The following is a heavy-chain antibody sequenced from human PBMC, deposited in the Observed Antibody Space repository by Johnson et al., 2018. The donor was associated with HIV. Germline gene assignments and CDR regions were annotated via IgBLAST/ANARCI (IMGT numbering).Heavy chain of an antibody. D-gene: IGHD6-13*01. Sequence: VQLVESGGGLIQPGGSLRLSCAASGLTFSNAWMSWVRQAPGKGLEWVGRIKSKTDGGTTYYADSVKGRFTISRDNSKNTLYLQMNSLRAEDTAVYYCAKDRASIAAALDAFDIWGQGTMVTVSS. V-gene: IGHV3-15*01. CDR2: IKSKTDGGTT. J-gene: IGHJ3*02. CDR3: AKDRASIAAALDAFDI. CDR1: GLTFSNAW.